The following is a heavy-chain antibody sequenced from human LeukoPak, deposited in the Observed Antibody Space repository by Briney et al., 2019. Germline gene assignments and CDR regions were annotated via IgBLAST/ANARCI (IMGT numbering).Heavy chain of an antibody. CDR2: IDPSDSYT. J-gene: IGHJ4*02. CDR1: GYIFTSYW. CDR3: ARRLYSGDEAYDY. V-gene: IGHV5-10-1*01. Sequence: GESLKISCKGSGYIFTSYWINWVRQTPARGLEWMGRIDPSDSYTKYSPSFQVHVTISADKSISTAYLQWSSLKASDTAMYYCARRLYSGDEAYDYWGQGTLVTVSS. D-gene: IGHD5-12*01.